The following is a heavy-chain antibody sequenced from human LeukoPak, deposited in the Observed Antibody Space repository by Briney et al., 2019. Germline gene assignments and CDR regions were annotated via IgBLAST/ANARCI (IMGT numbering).Heavy chain of an antibody. CDR3: ATAENYYDSSGYPAGTNWFDP. CDR2: IYYSGST. D-gene: IGHD3-22*01. J-gene: IGHJ5*02. V-gene: IGHV4-59*06. CDR1: SDSISSFY. Sequence: SETLSLTCTISSDSISSFYWSWIRQHPGKGLEWIGYIYYSGSTYYNPSLKSRVTISVDTSKNQFSLKLSSVTAADTAVYYCATAENYYDSSGYPAGTNWFDPWGQGTLVTVSS.